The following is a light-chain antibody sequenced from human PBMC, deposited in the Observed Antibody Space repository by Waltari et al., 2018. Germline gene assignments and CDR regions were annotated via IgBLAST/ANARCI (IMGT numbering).Light chain of an antibody. CDR1: SSDIGCYDY. Sequence: QSALTQPASVSGSPGQSITIPRTGTSSDIGCYDYVAWYQQHPGKAPKLMIYDIIKRPSGVSDRFSGSKSGNTASLTISGLQAEDEADYYCSSYAPSSTVFGGGTKLTVL. V-gene: IGLV2-14*03. J-gene: IGLJ2*01. CDR2: DII. CDR3: SSYAPSSTV.